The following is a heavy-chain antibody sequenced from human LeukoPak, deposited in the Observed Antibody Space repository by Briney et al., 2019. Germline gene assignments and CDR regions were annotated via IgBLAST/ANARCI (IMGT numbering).Heavy chain of an antibody. CDR2: IIPIFGTA. CDR1: GGTFSSYA. D-gene: IGHD6-19*01. V-gene: IGHV1-69*13. Sequence: SAKVSCKASGGTFSSYAISWVRQAPGQGLEWIGGIIPIFGTANYAQKFQGRVTITADESTSTAYMGLSSLRSEDTAVYYCARARLPCIAVAGTGTANYWGKGTLVTVSS. CDR3: ARARLPCIAVAGTGTANY. J-gene: IGHJ4*02.